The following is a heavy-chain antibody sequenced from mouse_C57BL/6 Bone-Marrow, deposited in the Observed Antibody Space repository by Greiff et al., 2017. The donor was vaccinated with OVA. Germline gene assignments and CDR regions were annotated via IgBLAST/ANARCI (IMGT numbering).Heavy chain of an antibody. CDR2: IYPRSGNT. CDR3: ARRGGWDSAWFAY. D-gene: IGHD4-1*01. V-gene: IGHV1-81*01. CDR1: GYTFTSYG. Sequence: QVQLKQSGAELARPGASVKLSCKASGYTFTSYGISWVKQRTGQGLEWIGEIYPRSGNTYYNEKFKGKATLTADKSSSTAYMELRSLTSEDSAVYFCARRGGWDSAWFAYWGQGTLVTVSA. J-gene: IGHJ3*01.